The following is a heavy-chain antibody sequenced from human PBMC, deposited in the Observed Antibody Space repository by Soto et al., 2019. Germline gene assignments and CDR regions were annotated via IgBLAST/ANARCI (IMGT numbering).Heavy chain of an antibody. CDR3: ARGYCSGGSCYSGYYGMDV. Sequence: SETLSLTCTVSGGSISSGDYYWSWIRQPPGKGLGWIGYIYYSGSTYYNPSLKSRVTISVDTSKNQFSLKLSSVTAADTAVYYCARGYCSGGSCYSGYYGMDVWGQGTTVTVSS. V-gene: IGHV4-30-4*01. J-gene: IGHJ6*02. CDR1: GGSISSGDYY. CDR2: IYYSGST. D-gene: IGHD2-15*01.